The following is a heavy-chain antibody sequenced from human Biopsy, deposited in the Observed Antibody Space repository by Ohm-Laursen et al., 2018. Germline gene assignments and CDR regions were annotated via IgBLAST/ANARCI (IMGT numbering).Heavy chain of an antibody. CDR3: ARDRGGARYGMDV. V-gene: IGHV3-9*01. CDR2: IRRNSAII. J-gene: IGHJ6*02. CDR1: GFTFDDYA. Sequence: SLRLSCAAPGFTFDDYAMHWVRQPPGKGLEWVSGIRRNSAIIDYADSVRGRFTISRDNARRFLFLQMNNLKSEDTAFYYCARDRGGARYGMDVWGRGTTVTVSS. D-gene: IGHD1-26*01.